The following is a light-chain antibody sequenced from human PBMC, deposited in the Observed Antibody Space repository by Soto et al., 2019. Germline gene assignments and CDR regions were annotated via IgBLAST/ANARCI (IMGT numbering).Light chain of an antibody. V-gene: IGKV3-15*01. CDR3: QQRGDWPPIT. J-gene: IGKJ5*01. CDR2: GAS. CDR1: QSISGT. Sequence: VMTQSPATLSVSPGGRATLSCRASQSISGTLAWYQQKPGQAPRLLIYGASTRAAGFPARFSGSGSGTEFTLTISSIEPEDFAVYYCQQRGDWPPITFGQGTRLDVK.